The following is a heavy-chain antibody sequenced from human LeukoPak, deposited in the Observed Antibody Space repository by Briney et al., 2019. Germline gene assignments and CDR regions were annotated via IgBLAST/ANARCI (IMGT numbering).Heavy chain of an antibody. D-gene: IGHD3-10*01. V-gene: IGHV4-4*07. CDR1: GGSISSYY. CDR2: IYTSGST. Sequence: SETLSLTCTVSGGSISSYYWSWIRQPAGKGLEWIGRIYTSGSTNYNPSHKSRVTMSVDTSKNQFSLKLSSVTAADTAVYYCARDGPRYYYGSGSYTSWFDPWGQGTLVTVSS. CDR3: ARDGPRYYYGSGSYTSWFDP. J-gene: IGHJ5*02.